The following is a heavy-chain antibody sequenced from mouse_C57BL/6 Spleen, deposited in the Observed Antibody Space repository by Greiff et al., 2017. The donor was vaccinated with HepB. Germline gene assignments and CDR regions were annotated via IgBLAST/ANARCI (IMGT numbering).Heavy chain of an antibody. CDR2: INPNYGTT. CDR3: ARGGYYYGSSFDY. D-gene: IGHD1-1*01. J-gene: IGHJ2*01. V-gene: IGHV1-39*01. CDR1: GYSFTDYN. Sequence: EVKLMESGPELVKPGASVKISCKASGYSFTDYNMNWVKQSNGKSLEWIGVINPNYGTTSYNQKFKGKATLTVDQSSSTAYMQLNSLTSEDSAFYYCARGGYYYGSSFDYWGQGTTLTVSS.